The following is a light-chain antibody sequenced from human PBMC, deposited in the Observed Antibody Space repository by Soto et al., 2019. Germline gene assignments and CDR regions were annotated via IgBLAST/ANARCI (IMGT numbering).Light chain of an antibody. CDR1: ESVSSN. Sequence: EVVMTPSPATLSVSPGERATLSCWASESVSSNIAWYQQKPGQPPRLLLYGASTRATGTPARFSGSASGTDFNLTISSLQSEDFAVYYCQQYNYWLWTFGPGTTVEIK. J-gene: IGKJ1*01. V-gene: IGKV3-15*01. CDR2: GAS. CDR3: QQYNYWLWT.